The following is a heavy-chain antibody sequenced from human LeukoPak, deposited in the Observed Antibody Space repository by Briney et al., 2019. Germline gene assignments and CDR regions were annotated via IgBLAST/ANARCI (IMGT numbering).Heavy chain of an antibody. CDR3: AKDRRRGYSYGQYFDY. V-gene: IGHV3-30*02. Sequence: GGSLRLSCAASGFTFSSYGMHWVRQAPGKGLEWVAFIRYDGSNKDYADSVKGRFTISRDNSKNTLYLQMNSLRAEDTAVYYCAKDRRRGYSYGQYFDYWGQGTLVTVSS. CDR2: IRYDGSNK. D-gene: IGHD5-18*01. J-gene: IGHJ4*02. CDR1: GFTFSSYG.